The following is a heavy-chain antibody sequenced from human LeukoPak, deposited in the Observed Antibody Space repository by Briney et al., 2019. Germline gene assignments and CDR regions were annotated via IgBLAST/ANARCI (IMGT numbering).Heavy chain of an antibody. D-gene: IGHD3-10*01. CDR1: GFTFRSYS. Sequence: PGGSLRLSCAASGFTFRSYSMNWVRQAPGKGLEWVSFITSTSGDMLYADSVKGRFTISRDNAKNTPYLQMNSLRAEDTAVYFCARAAGHYFDYWGQGSLLTVSS. J-gene: IGHJ4*02. V-gene: IGHV3-21*06. CDR3: ARAAGHYFDY. CDR2: ITSTSGDM.